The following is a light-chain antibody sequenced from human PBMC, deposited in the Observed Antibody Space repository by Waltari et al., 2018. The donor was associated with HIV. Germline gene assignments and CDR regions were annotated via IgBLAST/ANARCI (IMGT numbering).Light chain of an antibody. J-gene: IGKJ2*01. CDR2: WAS. CDR3: QQYYGDSFT. V-gene: IGKV4-1*01. CDR1: QSLLYSSNNKNY. Sequence: IVMTQSPDALAVALGGRATITCKPSQSLLYSSNNKNYLAWYQQRPGEPPKLLIYWASTREAGVPDRFTGSGSGTDFTLTISSLKSDDVAVYYCQQYYGDSFTFGQGTKLEIK.